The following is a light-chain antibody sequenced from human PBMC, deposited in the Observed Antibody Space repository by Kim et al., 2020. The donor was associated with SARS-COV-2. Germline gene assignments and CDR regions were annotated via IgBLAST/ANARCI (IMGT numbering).Light chain of an antibody. Sequence: EIVLTQSPGTLSLSPGEGATLSCRASQSVSSSYLAWYQLKPGQAPRLLIYGASSRATGVPDRFSASGSGTDFTLSISRLEPEDFAVYSCQQYSDSSPLTFGGGTKLEI. CDR2: GAS. V-gene: IGKV3-20*01. CDR3: QQYSDSSPLT. J-gene: IGKJ4*01. CDR1: QSVSSSY.